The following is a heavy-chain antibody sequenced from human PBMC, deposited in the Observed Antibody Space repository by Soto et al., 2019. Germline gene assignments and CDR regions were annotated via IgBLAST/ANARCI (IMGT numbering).Heavy chain of an antibody. CDR1: GYTFTGYY. Sequence: ASVKVFCKASGYTFTGYYMHWVRQAPGQGLEWMGWINPNSGGTNYAQKFQGWVTMTRDTSISTAYMELSRLRSDDTAVYYCASSYSSSSYYYYYMDVWGKGTTVTVSS. D-gene: IGHD6-6*01. CDR3: ASSYSSSSYYYYYMDV. J-gene: IGHJ6*03. CDR2: INPNSGGT. V-gene: IGHV1-2*04.